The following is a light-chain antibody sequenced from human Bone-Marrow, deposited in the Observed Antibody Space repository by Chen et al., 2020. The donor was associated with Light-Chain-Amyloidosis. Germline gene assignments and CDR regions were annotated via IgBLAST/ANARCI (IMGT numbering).Light chain of an antibody. V-gene: IGLV6-57*01. CDR1: SGSIATNY. J-gene: IGLJ3*02. CDR3: QSYQGSSQGV. CDR2: EDD. Sequence: NFMLTQPHSVSESPGMTVIISCTRSSGSIATNYVQWYQQRPGSSPTTVIYEDDQRPSGFPDRFSGSIDRSSNAASRTIPGLKTEDEADYYCQSYQGSSQGVFGGGTKLTVL.